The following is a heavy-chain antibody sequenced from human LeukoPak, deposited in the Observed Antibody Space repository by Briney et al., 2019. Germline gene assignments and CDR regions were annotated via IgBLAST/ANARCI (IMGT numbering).Heavy chain of an antibody. D-gene: IGHD5-24*01. V-gene: IGHV4-34*01. CDR2: INHSGST. J-gene: IGHJ3*02. Sequence: PSETLSLTCAVYGGSFSGYYWSWIRQPPGKGLEWIGEINHSGSTNYNPSLKSRVTISVDTSKNQFSLKLSSVTAADTAVHYCARFDMATPTGAFDIWGQGTMVTVSS. CDR1: GGSFSGYY. CDR3: ARFDMATPTGAFDI.